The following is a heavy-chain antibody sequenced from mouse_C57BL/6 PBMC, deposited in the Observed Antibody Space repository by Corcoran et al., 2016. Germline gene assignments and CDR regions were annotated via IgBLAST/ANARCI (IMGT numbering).Heavy chain of an antibody. J-gene: IGHJ2*01. CDR3: ARAITTVVGFDY. CDR1: GYTFTDYY. D-gene: IGHD1-1*01. V-gene: IGHV1-19*01. CDR2: INPYNGGT. Sequence: EVQLQQSGPVLVKPGASVKMSCKASGYTFTDYYMNWVKQSHGKSLEWIGVINPYNGGTSYNQKFKGKATLTVDKYSSTAYLELNSLTSEDSAVYYCARAITTVVGFDYWGQGTTLTVSS.